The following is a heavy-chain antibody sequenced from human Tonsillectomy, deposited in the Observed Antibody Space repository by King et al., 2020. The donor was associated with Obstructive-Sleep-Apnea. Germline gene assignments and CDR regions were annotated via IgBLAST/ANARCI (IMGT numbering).Heavy chain of an antibody. J-gene: IGHJ3*02. V-gene: IGHV4-59*01. CDR1: GGSISSYY. Sequence: VQLQESGPGLVKPSETLSLTCTVSGGSISSYYWSWIRQPPGKGLGWFGYIYYSGSTNYNPSLTSRVTISVDTSKNQFSLKLSSVTAADTAVYYCARDLGYNGAFDIWGQGTMVTVSS. D-gene: IGHD5-12*01. CDR2: IYYSGST. CDR3: ARDLGYNGAFDI.